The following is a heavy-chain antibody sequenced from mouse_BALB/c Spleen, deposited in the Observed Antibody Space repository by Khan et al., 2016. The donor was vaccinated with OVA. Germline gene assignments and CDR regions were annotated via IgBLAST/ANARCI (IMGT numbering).Heavy chain of an antibody. CDR3: ASPNWFVY. CDR1: GFNIKDTY. V-gene: IGHV14-3*02. Sequence: IQLVQSGAELVKPGASVKLSCTASGFNIKDTYMHWVKQRLERGLEWIGRIDPAIGDTKYDPKFLGKATLTADTSSNTAYLQLSSLTSEDTAVXCCASPNWFVYWGQGTLVTVS. CDR2: IDPAIGDT. J-gene: IGHJ3*01.